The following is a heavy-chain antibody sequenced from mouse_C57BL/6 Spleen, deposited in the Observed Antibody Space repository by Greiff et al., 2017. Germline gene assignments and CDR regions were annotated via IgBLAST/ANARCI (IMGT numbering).Heavy chain of an antibody. CDR3: ARGGGVDSFDY. D-gene: IGHD1-3*01. CDR1: GYTFTSYW. V-gene: IGHV1-69*01. Sequence: QVQLQQPGAELVMPGASVKLSCKASGYTFTSYWMHWVKQRPGQGLEWIGEIDPSDSYTNYNQKFKGKSTLTVDKSSSTAYMQLSSLTSGDSAVYYCARGGGVDSFDYWGQGTTLTVSS. CDR2: IDPSDSYT. J-gene: IGHJ2*01.